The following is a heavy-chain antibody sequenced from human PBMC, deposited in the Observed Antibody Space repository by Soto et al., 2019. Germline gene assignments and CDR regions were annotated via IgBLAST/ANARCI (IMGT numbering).Heavy chain of an antibody. V-gene: IGHV3-23*01. CDR3: ARVYTPDS. D-gene: IGHD1-20*01. CDR2: FGGTDART. J-gene: IGHJ4*02. Sequence: EVQLLESGGGLVQPGGSLRLSCAASGFTFSIYAISWVRQAPGRGREWVSGFGGTDARTYYADFVKGRFTISRDNSKNMAYLQMNSLRADDTAIYYCARVYTPDSWGQGTLATVSS. CDR1: GFTFSIYA.